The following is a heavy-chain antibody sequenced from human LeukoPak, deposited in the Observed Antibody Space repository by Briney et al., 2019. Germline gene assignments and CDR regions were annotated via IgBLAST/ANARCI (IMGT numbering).Heavy chain of an antibody. CDR2: INHSGST. CDR1: GGSFSGYY. J-gene: IGHJ4*02. D-gene: IGHD3-9*01. CDR3: ARGPPYYYDILTGYYLADY. V-gene: IGHV4-34*01. Sequence: SETLSLTCTVYGGSFSGYYWSWIRQPPGKGLEWIGEINHSGSTNYNPSLESRVTISVDTSKNQFSLKLSSVTAADTAVYYCARGPPYYYDILTGYYLADYWGQGTLVTVSS.